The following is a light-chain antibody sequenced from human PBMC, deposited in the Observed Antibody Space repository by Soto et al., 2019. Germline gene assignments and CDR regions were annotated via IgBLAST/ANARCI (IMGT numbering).Light chain of an antibody. CDR3: QSYDSSLSAYV. CDR1: SSNIGAGYD. V-gene: IGLV1-40*01. CDR2: RNN. J-gene: IGLJ1*01. Sequence: QSVLTQPPSVSGAPGQRVTISCTGSSSNIGAGYDVHWYQQPPGTAPKLLIFRNNNRPSGVPDRFSGSKSGTSASLAITGLQAEDEADYYCQSYDSSLSAYVFATGTKVTVL.